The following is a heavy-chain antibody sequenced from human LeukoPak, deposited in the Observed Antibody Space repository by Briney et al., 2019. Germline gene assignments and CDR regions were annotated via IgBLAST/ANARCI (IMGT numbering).Heavy chain of an antibody. Sequence: GGSLRLSCVASGFRFTRYSMNWVRQAPGKGLEWVSAISGSGGSTYYADSVKGRFTISRDNSKNTLYLQMNSLRAEDTAVYYCAKVSSGDTAMVNGVWFQHWGQGTLVTVSS. J-gene: IGHJ1*01. V-gene: IGHV3-23*01. D-gene: IGHD5-18*01. CDR1: GFRFTRYS. CDR3: AKVSSGDTAMVNGVWFQH. CDR2: ISGSGGST.